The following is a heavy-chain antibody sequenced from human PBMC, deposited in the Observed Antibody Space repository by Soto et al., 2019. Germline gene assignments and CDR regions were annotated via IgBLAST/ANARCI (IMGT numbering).Heavy chain of an antibody. J-gene: IGHJ6*02. CDR1: GIAFSNYS. D-gene: IGHD3-3*01. Sequence: EVHLVESGGGLVTAGGSLRLSCAASGIAFSNYSMNWVRQSPGRGPEWVSSISSSSTYIYYADSVKGRFTISRDNAKNSLYLEMNSLRAEDTAVYYCAKDSSTITIFGWEYGMDAWGQGTTVTVSS. CDR3: AKDSSTITIFGWEYGMDA. V-gene: IGHV3-21*01. CDR2: ISSSSTYI.